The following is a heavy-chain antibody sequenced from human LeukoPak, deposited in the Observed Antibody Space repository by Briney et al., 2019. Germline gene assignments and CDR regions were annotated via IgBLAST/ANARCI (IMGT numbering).Heavy chain of an antibody. CDR3: ARASTYYDILTGYYMNWFDP. J-gene: IGHJ5*02. V-gene: IGHV1-18*01. CDR2: ISAYNGNT. Sequence: ASVKVSCKASGYTFTSYGISWVRQAPGQGLEWMGWISAYNGNTNYAQKLQGRVTMTTDTSTSTAYVELRSLRSDDTAVYYCARASTYYDILTGYYMNWFDPWGQGTLVTVSS. D-gene: IGHD3-9*01. CDR1: GYTFTSYG.